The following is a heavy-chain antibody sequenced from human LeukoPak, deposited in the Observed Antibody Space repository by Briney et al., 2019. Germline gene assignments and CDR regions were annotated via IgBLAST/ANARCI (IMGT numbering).Heavy chain of an antibody. CDR3: AKDQYYYGSGNNY. J-gene: IGHJ4*02. D-gene: IGHD3-10*01. V-gene: IGHV3-23*01. Sequence: GGSLRLSCAASGFTFSSYAMSGLRQAPGKGLEWVSAISGSGGSTYYADSVKGRFTISRDNSNNTLYLQMNSLRAEDTAVYYCAKDQYYYGSGNNYWGQGTLVTVSS. CDR1: GFTFSSYA. CDR2: ISGSGGST.